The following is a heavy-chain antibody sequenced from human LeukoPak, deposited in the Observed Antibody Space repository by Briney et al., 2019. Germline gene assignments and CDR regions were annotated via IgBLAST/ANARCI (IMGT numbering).Heavy chain of an antibody. CDR2: ITGNGVTT. D-gene: IGHD3-16*01. CDR3: AKERRRVDTSMIRSYYFDS. CDR1: GFPFGSSA. J-gene: IGHJ4*02. V-gene: IGHV3-23*01. Sequence: GGSLRLSCAASGFPFGSSAMSWVRHTPGNGLEWVSSITGNGVTTYYADSVKGRFTISRDNSKNILFLQMNSLGAEDSASYFCAKERRRVDTSMIRSYYFDSWGQGTPVTVSS.